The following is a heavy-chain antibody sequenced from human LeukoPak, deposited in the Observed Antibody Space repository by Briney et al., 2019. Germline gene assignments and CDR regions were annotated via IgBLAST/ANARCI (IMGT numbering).Heavy chain of an antibody. Sequence: PGGSLRLSCAASGFTVSSNYMSWGRQAPGKRLEWVSVIYSGGSTYYADPVKGRFTISRDNSKNTLYLQMNSLRPEDTGVYYCARVDDSSGYYYVDYWGQGTLVTVSS. D-gene: IGHD3-22*01. CDR3: ARVDDSSGYYYVDY. V-gene: IGHV3-53*01. J-gene: IGHJ4*02. CDR2: IYSGGST. CDR1: GFTVSSNY.